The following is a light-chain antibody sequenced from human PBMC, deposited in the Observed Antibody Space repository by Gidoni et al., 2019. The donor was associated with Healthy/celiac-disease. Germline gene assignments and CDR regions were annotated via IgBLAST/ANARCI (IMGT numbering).Light chain of an antibody. J-gene: IGLJ1*01. CDR1: SSDVGGYNY. CDR3: SSYTSSSTLENV. CDR2: DVS. V-gene: IGLV2-14*01. Sequence: QSALTQPASVSGSPGQSITISCTGTSSDVGGYNYVSWYQQHPGKAPKLMIYDVSNRPSGVSNRFSGSKSGNTASLTISGLQAEDEADYYCSSYTSSSTLENVFGTGTKVXVX.